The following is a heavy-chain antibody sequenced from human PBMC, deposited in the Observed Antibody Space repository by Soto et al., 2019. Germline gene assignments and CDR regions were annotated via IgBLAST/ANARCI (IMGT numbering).Heavy chain of an antibody. Sequence: QVHLQQWGAGLLKPSETLSLTCAVYGESFFGYYWTWIRQPPGKGLEWIGEINHRGSTNYNPSLNLRVTISIHTSKDQFSLTLTSVTAADTSVYYCARTDIVTMNWFDPWCQGTLCTVAS. CDR2: INHRGST. CDR1: GESFFGYY. CDR3: ARTDIVTMNWFDP. V-gene: IGHV4-34*02. J-gene: IGHJ5*02. D-gene: IGHD5-12*01.